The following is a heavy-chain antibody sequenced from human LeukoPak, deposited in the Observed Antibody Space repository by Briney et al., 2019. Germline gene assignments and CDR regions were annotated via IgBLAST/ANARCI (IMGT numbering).Heavy chain of an antibody. J-gene: IGHJ6*03. V-gene: IGHV4-61*02. Sequence: PSETLSLTCTVSGGSISSGSYYWSWIRQPAGKGLEWIGRIYTSGSTNYNPSLKSRVTISVDTSKNQFSLKLSSVTAADTAVYYCARGVPFWRGGGYYYIDVWGKGTTVTVSS. CDR3: ARGVPFWRGGGYYYIDV. CDR1: GGSISSGSYY. CDR2: IYTSGST. D-gene: IGHD3-3*01.